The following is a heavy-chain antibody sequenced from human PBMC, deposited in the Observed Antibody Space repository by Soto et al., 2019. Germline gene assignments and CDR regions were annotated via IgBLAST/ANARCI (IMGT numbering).Heavy chain of an antibody. CDR3: ARNRTTGTTSGMDV. V-gene: IGHV3-33*01. Sequence: QVQLVESGGGVVQPGRSLRLSCAASGFTFSSYGMHWVRQAPGKGLEWVAVIWYDGSNKYYADSVKGRFTISRDNSKNTLYLQMNSLRAEDTAVYYCARNRTTGTTSGMDVWGQGTTVTVSS. D-gene: IGHD1-7*01. CDR2: IWYDGSNK. J-gene: IGHJ6*02. CDR1: GFTFSSYG.